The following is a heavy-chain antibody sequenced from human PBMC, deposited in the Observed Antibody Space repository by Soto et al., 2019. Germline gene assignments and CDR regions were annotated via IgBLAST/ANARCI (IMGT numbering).Heavy chain of an antibody. V-gene: IGHV1-18*01. Sequence: QVQLVQSGAEVKKPGASVKVSCKTSGYTFTSYAISWVRQAPGQGLEWMGWISAYNGNTHYAQKPQGRVTMTTDTSTSTAYMELRSLRSAHTAVYYCARDLAAAGPFDYWGQGTLVTVSS. J-gene: IGHJ4*02. D-gene: IGHD6-13*01. CDR1: GYTFTSYA. CDR2: ISAYNGNT. CDR3: ARDLAAAGPFDY.